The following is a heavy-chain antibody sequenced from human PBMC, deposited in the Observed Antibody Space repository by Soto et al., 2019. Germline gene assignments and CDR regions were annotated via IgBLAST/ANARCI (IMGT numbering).Heavy chain of an antibody. CDR1: GGSISSSNW. CDR3: ARGVQIRDYDSSGYPIYD. J-gene: IGHJ4*02. Sequence: QVQLQESGPGLVKPSGTLSLTCAVSGGSISSSNWWSWVRQPPGKGLEWIGEIYHSGSTNYNPSLKSRVTISVGKSKNQFSLKLSSVTAADTAVYYCARGVQIRDYDSSGYPIYDWGQGTLVTVSS. CDR2: IYHSGST. D-gene: IGHD3-22*01. V-gene: IGHV4-4*02.